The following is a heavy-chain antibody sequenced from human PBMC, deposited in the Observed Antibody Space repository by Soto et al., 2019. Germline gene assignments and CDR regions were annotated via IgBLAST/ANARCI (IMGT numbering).Heavy chain of an antibody. J-gene: IGHJ4*02. Sequence: QVQLVESGGGVVQPGTSLRLSRVGYGFTFRSYVIHWVREAPGKGLEWVALTSYDGSNNFYGDSVKGRFTISRHNSRNTVELQMDSLRFEDTALYYCARWETTGGLDVWGQGTLVSVSS. V-gene: IGHV3-33*05. CDR3: ARWETTGGLDV. D-gene: IGHD1-26*01. CDR1: GFTFRSYV. CDR2: TSYDGSNN.